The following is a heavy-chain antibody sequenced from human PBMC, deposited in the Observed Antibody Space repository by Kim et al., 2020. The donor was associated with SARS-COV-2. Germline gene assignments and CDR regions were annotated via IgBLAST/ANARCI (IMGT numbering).Heavy chain of an antibody. D-gene: IGHD1-26*01. CDR3: ARDYEKAGEAVGGYFYF. Sequence: SVKVSCKASGGTFSSYAFNWVRQAPGQGLEWMGGITPIFGTANYAQKFQGRLTITADESTSTAYMELRSLRSEDTAMYYCARDYEKAGEAVGGYFYFWGQGTLVTVSS. V-gene: IGHV1-69*13. CDR1: GGTFSSYA. CDR2: ITPIFGTA. J-gene: IGHJ4*02.